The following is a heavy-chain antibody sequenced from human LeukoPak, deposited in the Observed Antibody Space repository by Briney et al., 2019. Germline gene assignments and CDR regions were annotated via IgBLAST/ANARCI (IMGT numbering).Heavy chain of an antibody. CDR2: ICGCGGST. Sequence: GGSLRLSCAASGFTFSSYAMIWVRQAPGKGLEWVSAICGCGGSTYYAHSVKGRFTISRDNSKNTLYLQMNSLRAEDTAVYYCAKVAATDYDYVWGSHRPNYYYYMDVWGKGNTVTVSS. CDR1: GFTFSSYA. CDR3: AKVAATDYDYVWGSHRPNYYYYMDV. V-gene: IGHV3-23*01. D-gene: IGHD3-16*02. J-gene: IGHJ6*03.